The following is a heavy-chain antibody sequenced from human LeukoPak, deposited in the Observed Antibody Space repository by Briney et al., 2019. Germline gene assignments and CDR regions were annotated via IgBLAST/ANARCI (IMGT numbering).Heavy chain of an antibody. D-gene: IGHD3-22*01. Sequence: PSETLSLTCTVSGGSISSYYWSWIRQPPGKGLEWIGYIYYSGSINYNPSLKSRVTISVDTSKNQFSLKLSSVTAADTAVYYCARVVRYYYDSSGYHWYFDLWGRGTLVTVSS. CDR1: GGSISSYY. V-gene: IGHV4-59*01. CDR2: IYYSGSI. J-gene: IGHJ2*01. CDR3: ARVVRYYYDSSGYHWYFDL.